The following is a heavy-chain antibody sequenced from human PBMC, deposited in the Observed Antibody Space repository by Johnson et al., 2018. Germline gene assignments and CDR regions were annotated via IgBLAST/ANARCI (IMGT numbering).Heavy chain of an antibody. D-gene: IGHD3-22*01. CDR3: ARDKAMVVVGYWTDAFGI. CDR2: ISSSSSYI. CDR1: GFTFSSYS. J-gene: IGHJ3*02. Sequence: VQLVQSGGGLVKPGGSLRLSCAASGFTFSSYSMNWFRQAPGKGLEWVTSISSSSSYIYYADSVKGRFTISRDNAKNPLYQQMNSLRAEDTAVYYVARDKAMVVVGYWTDAFGIWGQGTMGTVSS. V-gene: IGHV3-21*06.